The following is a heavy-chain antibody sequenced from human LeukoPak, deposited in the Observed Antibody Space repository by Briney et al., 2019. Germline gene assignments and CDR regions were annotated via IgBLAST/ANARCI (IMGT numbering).Heavy chain of an antibody. CDR3: AKEVWWELLKGEFDY. CDR2: ISGSGINT. J-gene: IGHJ4*02. D-gene: IGHD1-26*01. CDR1: GFTFRNYA. Sequence: GGSLRLSCAASGFTFRNYAMNWVRQAPGKGLDWVSGISGSGINTYYADSVKGRFTISRDNSKNTLFLQMNSLRAEDTAVYYCAKEVWWELLKGEFDYWGQGTLVTVSS. V-gene: IGHV3-23*01.